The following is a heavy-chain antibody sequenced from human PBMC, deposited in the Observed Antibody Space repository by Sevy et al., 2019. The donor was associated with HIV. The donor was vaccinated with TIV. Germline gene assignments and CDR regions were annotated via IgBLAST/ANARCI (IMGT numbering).Heavy chain of an antibody. D-gene: IGHD2-15*01. CDR3: AISPGYCSGGSCSFDY. V-gene: IGHV4-61*01. J-gene: IGHJ4*02. CDR2: IYYSGST. CDR1: GGSVSSGSYY. Sequence: SETLSLTCTVSGGSVSSGSYYWSWIRQPPGKGLAWIGYIYYSGSTNYNPSLKSRVTISVDTSKNQFSLKLSSVTAADTAVYYCAISPGYCSGGSCSFDYWGQGTLVTVSS.